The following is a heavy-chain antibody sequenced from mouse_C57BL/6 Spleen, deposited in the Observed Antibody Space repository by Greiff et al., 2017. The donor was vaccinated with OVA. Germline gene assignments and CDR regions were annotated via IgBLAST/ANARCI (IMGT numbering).Heavy chain of an antibody. Sequence: EVKLMESGPGLVKPSQSLSLTCSVTGYSITSGYYWNWIRQFPGNKLEWMGYISYDGSNNYNPSLKNRISITRDTSKNQFFLKLNSVTTEDTATYYCARAYSSQAWFAYWGQGTLVTVSA. V-gene: IGHV3-6*01. D-gene: IGHD1-1*01. CDR2: ISYDGSN. CDR1: GYSITSGYY. CDR3: ARAYSSQAWFAY. J-gene: IGHJ3*01.